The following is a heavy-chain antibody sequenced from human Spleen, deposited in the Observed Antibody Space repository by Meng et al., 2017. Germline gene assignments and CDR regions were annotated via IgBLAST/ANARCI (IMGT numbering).Heavy chain of an antibody. CDR2: INHSGST. Sequence: QVHLQQGGAGLFKPSESLSLTCVVSGGSFSDYYWSWIRQPPGKGLEWIGEINHSGSTNYNPSLESRATISVDTSQNNLSLKLNSVTPEDTAVYYCARDSVAEVFDYWGQGTLVTVSS. J-gene: IGHJ4*02. CDR3: ARDSVAEVFDY. CDR1: GGSFSDYY. V-gene: IGHV4-34*01. D-gene: IGHD6-19*01.